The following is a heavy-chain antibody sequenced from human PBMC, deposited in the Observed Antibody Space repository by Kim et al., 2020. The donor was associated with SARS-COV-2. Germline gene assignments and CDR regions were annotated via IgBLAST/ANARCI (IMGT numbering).Heavy chain of an antibody. Sequence: GGSLRLSCVASAFTFKTYAMSWVRQAPGKGLEWVSSIYSGSSGTFYADSVKGRFTISRDNSKSTLYLQMNSLTADDTALYYCARAGLDGHFYVGYFDYWGRGTLVTVAS. CDR3: ARAGLDGHFYVGYFDY. V-gene: IGHV3-23*03. J-gene: IGHJ4*02. CDR1: AFTFKTYA. D-gene: IGHD3-10*02. CDR2: IYSGSSGT.